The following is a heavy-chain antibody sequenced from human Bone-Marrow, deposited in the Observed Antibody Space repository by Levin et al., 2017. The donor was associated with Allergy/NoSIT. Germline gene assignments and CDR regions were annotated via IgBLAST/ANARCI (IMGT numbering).Heavy chain of an antibody. D-gene: IGHD3-10*01. CDR2: VSYYGNT. V-gene: IGHV4-59*03. J-gene: IGHJ5*02. CDR3: ATTGYGSGSYWSSKPAIRNRNWFDP. CDR1: GGSMSSYY. Sequence: PSETLSLTCSVSGGSMSSYYLNWIRQPPGKGLEWIGCVSYYGNTNYNPSLKSRVTISLDTSKNQFSLMLNSVTAADTAVYYCATTGYGSGSYWSSKPAIRNRNWFDPWGQGTLVTVSS.